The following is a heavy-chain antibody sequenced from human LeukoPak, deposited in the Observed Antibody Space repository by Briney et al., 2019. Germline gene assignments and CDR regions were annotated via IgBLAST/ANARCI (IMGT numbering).Heavy chain of an antibody. V-gene: IGHV3-30*19. Sequence: PGRSLRLSCAASGFTFSSYGMHWVRQAPGKGLEWVAVIWYDGSNKYYADSVKGRFTISRDNSKNTLYLQMNSLRAEDTAVYYCVRDLPLVPAAMPAGYWGQGTLVTVSS. CDR3: VRDLPLVPAAMPAGY. CDR2: IWYDGSNK. CDR1: GFTFSSYG. J-gene: IGHJ4*02. D-gene: IGHD2-2*01.